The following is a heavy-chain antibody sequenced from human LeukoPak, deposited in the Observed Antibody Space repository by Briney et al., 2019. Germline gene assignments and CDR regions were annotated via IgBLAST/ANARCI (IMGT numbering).Heavy chain of an antibody. J-gene: IGHJ4*02. CDR2: IYYSGST. Sequence: SETLSLTCTVSGGSISSGGYYWSWIRQHPGKGLEWIGYIYYSGSTYHSPSLKSRVTISVDTSKNQFSLKLSSVTAADTAVYYCARTPQWLVSDYWGQGTLVTVSS. V-gene: IGHV4-31*03. CDR3: ARTPQWLVSDY. D-gene: IGHD6-19*01. CDR1: GGSISSGGYY.